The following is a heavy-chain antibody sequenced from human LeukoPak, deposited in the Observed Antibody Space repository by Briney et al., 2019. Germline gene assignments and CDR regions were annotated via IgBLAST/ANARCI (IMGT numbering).Heavy chain of an antibody. CDR3: AKCAYSSSCRSFDI. V-gene: IGHV3-7*01. D-gene: IGHD6-13*01. CDR1: GFTFSSYW. J-gene: IGHJ3*02. CDR2: IKQDGSEK. Sequence: GGSLRLSCAASGFTFSSYWMSWVRQAPGKGLEWVANIKQDGSEKYYVDSVKGRFTISRDNAKNSLYLQMNSLRAEDTAVYYCAKCAYSSSCRSFDIWGQGTMVTVSS.